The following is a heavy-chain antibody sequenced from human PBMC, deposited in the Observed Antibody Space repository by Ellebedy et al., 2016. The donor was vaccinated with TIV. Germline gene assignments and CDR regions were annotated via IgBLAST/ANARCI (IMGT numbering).Heavy chain of an antibody. V-gene: IGHV3-23*01. CDR3: AKGRGGGSDASAPRYYFDS. CDR1: GFTFSSYG. Sequence: PGGSLRLSCAASGFTFSSYGMSWVRQAPGKGLEWVSTISHTGTRTYYTNSVEGRFIISRDISKRALYLQMNSLRAEDTAVYYCAKGRGGGSDASAPRYYFDSWGLGTLVTVSS. D-gene: IGHD3-10*01. J-gene: IGHJ4*02. CDR2: ISHTGTRT.